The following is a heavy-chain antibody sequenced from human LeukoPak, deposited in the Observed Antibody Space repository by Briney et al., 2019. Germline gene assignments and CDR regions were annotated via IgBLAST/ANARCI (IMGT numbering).Heavy chain of an antibody. V-gene: IGHV3-30*04. CDR1: RFTFSSYA. CDR3: ARAGYCSGDTCYNYNYYMDV. Sequence: GGSLRLSCAASRFTFSSYAMLWVRQLPGKGLEWVAIISYDGSNTYYADSVKGRFTISRDNSKNTLYLQMNSLRAEDTAVYYCARAGYCSGDTCYNYNYYMDVWGKGTTVTVSS. J-gene: IGHJ6*03. CDR2: ISYDGSNT. D-gene: IGHD2-15*01.